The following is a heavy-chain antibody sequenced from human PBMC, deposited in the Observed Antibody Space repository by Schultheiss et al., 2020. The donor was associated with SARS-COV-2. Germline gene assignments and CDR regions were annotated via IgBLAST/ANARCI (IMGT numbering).Heavy chain of an antibody. D-gene: IGHD3-16*02. V-gene: IGHV1-69*13. CDR3: ARDIVRRVQNYYFSYMDV. Sequence: SVKVSCKASGGTFSIYAISWVRQAPGQGLEWMGRIIPIFGTTHYAQKFQGRVTITADESTGTAYMELSSLRSEDTAVYFCARDIVRRVQNYYFSYMDVWGNGTTVTVSS. CDR2: IIPIFGTT. J-gene: IGHJ6*03. CDR1: GGTFSIYA.